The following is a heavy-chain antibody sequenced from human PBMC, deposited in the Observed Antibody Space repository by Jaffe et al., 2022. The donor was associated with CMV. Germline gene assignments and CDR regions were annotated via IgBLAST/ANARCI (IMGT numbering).Heavy chain of an antibody. Sequence: QLQLQESGPGLVKPSETLSLTCTVSGGSISSSSYSWGWIRQPPGKGLEWIGNIYYSGNTYYNPSLKSRVTISVDTSKNQFSLKLSSVTAADTAVYYCARTFGDPYRFDYWGQGTLVTVSS. CDR3: ARTFGDPYRFDY. V-gene: IGHV4-39*01. CDR2: IYYSGNT. D-gene: IGHD2-21*02. CDR1: GGSISSSSYS. J-gene: IGHJ4*02.